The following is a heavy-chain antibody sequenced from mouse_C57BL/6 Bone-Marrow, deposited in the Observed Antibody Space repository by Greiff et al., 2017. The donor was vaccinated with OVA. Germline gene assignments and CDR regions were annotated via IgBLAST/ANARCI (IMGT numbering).Heavy chain of an antibody. CDR2: ISNGGGST. V-gene: IGHV5-12*01. CDR1: GFTFSDYY. Sequence: EVQLMESGGGLVQPGGSLKLSCAASGFTFSDYYMYWVRQTPEKRLEWVAYISNGGGSTYYPDTVKGRFTISRDNAKNTLYLQMSRLKSEDTAMYYCARQGYSNLYAMDYWGQGTSVTVSS. J-gene: IGHJ4*01. D-gene: IGHD2-5*01. CDR3: ARQGYSNLYAMDY.